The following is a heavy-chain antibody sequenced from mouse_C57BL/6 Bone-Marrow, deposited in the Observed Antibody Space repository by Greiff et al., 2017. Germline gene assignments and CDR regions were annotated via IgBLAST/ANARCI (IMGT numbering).Heavy chain of an antibody. J-gene: IGHJ4*01. CDR2: IYPRSGNT. V-gene: IGHV1-81*01. CDR3: ARGGVPYYYAMDY. Sequence: VQLQQSGAELARPGASVKLSCKASGYTFTGYGISWVKPRTGQGLEWIGEIYPRSGNTYSNEKFKGKATLTAEKSSSTAYMELRSLTSEDSAVYFCARGGVPYYYAMDYWGQGTSVTVSS. CDR1: GYTFTGYG.